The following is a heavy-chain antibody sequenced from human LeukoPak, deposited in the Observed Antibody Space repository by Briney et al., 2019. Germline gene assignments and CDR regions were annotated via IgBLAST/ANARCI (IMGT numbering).Heavy chain of an antibody. Sequence: PGGSLRLSCTASGFTFSSAAMTWVRQAPGKGLEWVSTISGGGVSTYYPDSVKGRFTISRDNSQNTVYLQMNSLRAEDTAVYYCAKGGHFSPFDPWGQGTLVTVSS. CDR1: GFTFSSAA. V-gene: IGHV3-23*01. CDR2: ISGGGVST. D-gene: IGHD3-16*01. J-gene: IGHJ5*02. CDR3: AKGGHFSPFDP.